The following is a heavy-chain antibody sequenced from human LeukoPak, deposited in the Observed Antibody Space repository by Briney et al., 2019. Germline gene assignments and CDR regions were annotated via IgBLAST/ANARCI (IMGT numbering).Heavy chain of an antibody. J-gene: IGHJ4*02. CDR1: GGSFSGYY. CDR3: ARTDPGLLNNDY. CDR2: INHSGST. D-gene: IGHD1-14*01. V-gene: IGHV4-34*01. Sequence: SETLSLTCAVYGGSFSGYYWSWIRQPPRKGLEWIGEINHSGSTNYNPSLKSRVTISVDTSKNQFSLKLSSVTAADTAVYYCARTDPGLLNNDYWGQGTLVTVSS.